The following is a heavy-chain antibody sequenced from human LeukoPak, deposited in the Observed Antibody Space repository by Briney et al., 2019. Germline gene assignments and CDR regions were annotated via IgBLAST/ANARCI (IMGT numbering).Heavy chain of an antibody. CDR2: IYHSGST. CDR3: AREIQRGYSGY. CDR1: GGSISSYY. J-gene: IGHJ4*02. V-gene: IGHV4-38-2*02. Sequence: PSETLSLTCTVSGGSISSYYWSWIRQPPGKGLEWIGSIYHSGSTYYNPSLKSRVTISVDTSKNQFSLKLSSVTAADTAVYYCAREIQRGYSGYWGQGTLVTVSP. D-gene: IGHD5-12*01.